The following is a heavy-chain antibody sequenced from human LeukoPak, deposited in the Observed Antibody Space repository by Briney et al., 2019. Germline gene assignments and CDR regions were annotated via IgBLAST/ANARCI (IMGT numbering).Heavy chain of an antibody. J-gene: IGHJ4*02. CDR1: GGSMSPYH. Sequence: SETLSLTCTVSGGSMSPYHWSWIRQPPGKGLEWIGEINHSGSTNYNPSLKSRVTISVDTSKNQFSLKLSSVTAADTAVYYCARVGYYDSSGHPDYWGQGTLVTVSS. CDR2: INHSGST. V-gene: IGHV4-34*01. D-gene: IGHD3-22*01. CDR3: ARVGYYDSSGHPDY.